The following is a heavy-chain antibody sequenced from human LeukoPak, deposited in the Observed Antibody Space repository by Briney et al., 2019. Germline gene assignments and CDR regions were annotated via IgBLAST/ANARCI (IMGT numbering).Heavy chain of an antibody. CDR3: ARDAFWRHTYYFDY. J-gene: IGHJ4*02. Sequence: PSETLSLTCTVSGGSISSYYWSWIRQPPGKGLEWIGYIYYSGSTNYNPSLKSRVTISVDTSKNQFSLKLSSVTAADTAVYYCARDAFWRHTYYFDYWGQGTLVTVSS. V-gene: IGHV4-59*12. CDR2: IYYSGST. CDR1: GGSISSYY. D-gene: IGHD3-3*01.